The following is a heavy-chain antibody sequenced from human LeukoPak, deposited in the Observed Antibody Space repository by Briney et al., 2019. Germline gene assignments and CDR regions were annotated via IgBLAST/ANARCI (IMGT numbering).Heavy chain of an antibody. J-gene: IGHJ3*02. D-gene: IGHD1-14*01. CDR1: GFTFSSYE. V-gene: IGHV3-48*03. CDR3: ARDHARYRAFDI. CDR2: ISPSGRTM. Sequence: GGSLRLSCAASGFTFSSYEMNWVRQAPGKGLEWISDISPSGRTMSYADSVKGRFTISRDNAKNSLYMQMNSLRAEDTAVYYCARDHARYRAFDIWGQGTMVTVSS.